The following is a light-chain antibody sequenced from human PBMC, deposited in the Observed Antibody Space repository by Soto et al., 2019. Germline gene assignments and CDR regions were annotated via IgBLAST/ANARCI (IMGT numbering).Light chain of an antibody. J-gene: IGLJ1*01. CDR2: EVS. V-gene: IGLV2-14*01. CDR1: SSDVGGYNY. Sequence: QSALTQPASVSGSPGQSITISCTGTSSDVGGYNYVSWYQQHPGKAPKLMIYEVSNRPSGVSNRFLGSKSGNTASLTISGLQAEDEADYYCSSYTSSSTYVFGTGTKVTVL. CDR3: SSYTSSSTYV.